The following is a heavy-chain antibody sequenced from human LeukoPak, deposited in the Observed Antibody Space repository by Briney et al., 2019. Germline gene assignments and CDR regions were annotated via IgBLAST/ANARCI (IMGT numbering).Heavy chain of an antibody. CDR3: ARDKKSGESSEIDY. J-gene: IGHJ4*02. CDR2: INRDGSTT. CDR1: GFTFSNYW. Sequence: GGSLRLSCAASGFTFSNYWVHWVRQAPGKGLVWVSRINRDGSTTKYADSVKGRFTVSRDNAKNTVNLQMNSPRAEDTAVYYCARDKKSGESSEIDYWGQGTLVTVSS. D-gene: IGHD3-10*01. V-gene: IGHV3-74*03.